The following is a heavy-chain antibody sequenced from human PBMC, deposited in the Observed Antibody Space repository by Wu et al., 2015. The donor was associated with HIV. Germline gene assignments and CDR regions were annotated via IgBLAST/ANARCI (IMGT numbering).Heavy chain of an antibody. CDR1: GYTFTDYY. D-gene: IGHD6-19*01. CDR2: INPNSGGT. CDR3: ARDEVDSSGWDIARRQFDP. V-gene: IGHV1-2*02. J-gene: IGHJ5*02. Sequence: QVHLVQSGAEVKNPGASVKVSCQASGYTFTDYYVHWVRQAPGQGLEWMGWINPNSGGTNYAQKFQGRVTLTRDTSSGTVYMELSRLRSDDTAVYYCARDEVDSSGWDIARRQFDPWGQGTLVTVSS.